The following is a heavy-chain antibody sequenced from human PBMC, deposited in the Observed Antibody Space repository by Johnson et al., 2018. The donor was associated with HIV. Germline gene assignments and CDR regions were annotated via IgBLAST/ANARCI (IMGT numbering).Heavy chain of an antibody. CDR3: ARGGLLWFGHPAD. D-gene: IGHD3-10*01. Sequence: VQLVESGGGLVQPGESLRLSCVASGFTFGTHWMTWVRHAPGNGPEWVATIQQDGSEKYCVDSVKGRFTISRDNAKNSLYLQMNSLRAEDTAVYYCARGGLLWFGHPADWGQGTMVTVSS. J-gene: IGHJ3*01. V-gene: IGHV3-7*01. CDR1: GFTFGTHW. CDR2: IQQDGSEK.